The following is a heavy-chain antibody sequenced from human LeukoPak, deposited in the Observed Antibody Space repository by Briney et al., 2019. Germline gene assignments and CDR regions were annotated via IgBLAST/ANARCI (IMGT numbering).Heavy chain of an antibody. CDR1: GFTFSDYY. CDR2: ITSSSSYT. J-gene: IGHJ4*02. V-gene: IGHV3-11*06. Sequence: GGSLRLSCAASGFTFSDYYMSWIRQAPGKGLEWTSYITSSSSYTKYADSVQGRFTTSRDNAKNSLYLQMNSLRAEDTAVYYCARTSGSYSFDYWGQGTLVTVSS. CDR3: ARTSGSYSFDY. D-gene: IGHD1-26*01.